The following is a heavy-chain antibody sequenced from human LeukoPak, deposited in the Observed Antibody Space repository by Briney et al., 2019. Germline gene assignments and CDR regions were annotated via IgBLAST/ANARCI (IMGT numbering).Heavy chain of an antibody. CDR2: IIPIFGTA. CDR1: GATFSSYA. V-gene: IGHV1-69*05. J-gene: IGHJ4*02. D-gene: IGHD6-19*01. CDR3: ARSVIGYSSGYFDY. Sequence: GSSVKVSCKASGATFSSYAISWVRQAPGQGLEWMGGIIPIFGTANYAQKFQGRVTITTDESTSTAYMELSSLRSEDTAVYYCARSVIGYSSGYFDYWGQGTLVTVSS.